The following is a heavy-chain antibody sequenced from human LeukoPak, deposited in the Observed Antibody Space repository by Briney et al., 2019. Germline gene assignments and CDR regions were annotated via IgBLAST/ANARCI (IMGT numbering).Heavy chain of an antibody. CDR2: ISPSGDST. Sequence: GGSLRLSCEGTGFTFRSYSMNWVRQAPGKGLEWVSSISPSGDSTWNADSVRGRSTISRDNAKNSLSLQMDSLRADDTALYFCARDFVGESGAAGYWGQGTLVTVSS. CDR1: GFTFRSYS. V-gene: IGHV3-21*01. CDR3: ARDFVGESGAAGY. D-gene: IGHD1-26*01. J-gene: IGHJ4*02.